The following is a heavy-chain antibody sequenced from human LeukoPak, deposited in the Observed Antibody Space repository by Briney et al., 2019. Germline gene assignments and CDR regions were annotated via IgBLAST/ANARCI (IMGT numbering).Heavy chain of an antibody. V-gene: IGHV3-33*01. J-gene: IGHJ4*02. CDR2: MWYDGSNI. CDR3: AGSIAVAGSIDY. Sequence: GGSLRLSCAASGFTFSSYGMHWVRQAPGKGLEWVAVMWYDGSNIYYADSVKGPFTISRDNSNNPLYLQMNSLRAEDTAVYYCAGSIAVAGSIDYWGQGTLVTVSS. CDR1: GFTFSSYG. D-gene: IGHD6-19*01.